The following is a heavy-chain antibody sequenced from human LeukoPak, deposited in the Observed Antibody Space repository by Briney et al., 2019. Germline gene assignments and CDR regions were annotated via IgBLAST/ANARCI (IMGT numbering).Heavy chain of an antibody. CDR3: ARLGYDSSELDYDYYYIDV. J-gene: IGHJ6*03. CDR2: IIPVFAIA. CDR1: GDTFSNYA. D-gene: IGHD3-22*01. V-gene: IGHV1-69*13. Sequence: SVKVSCKASGDTFSNYAISWGRQAPGQGLEWMAVIIPVFAIADSAQKFHGRVTINADESTSTVYMEMSSLTSEDTSVYYCARLGYDSSELDYDYYYIDVWGKGTTVTVSS.